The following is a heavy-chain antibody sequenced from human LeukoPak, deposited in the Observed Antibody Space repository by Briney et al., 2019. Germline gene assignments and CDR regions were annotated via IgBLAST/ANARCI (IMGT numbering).Heavy chain of an antibody. D-gene: IGHD2-8*02. CDR3: AKDGSWSCTD. Sequence: GGSLRLSCAASGFTSSRNAIHWVRQGPGKGLEWVSYIAHHGSNKYYADSVKGRFTISRDNPKRTLYLQMNSLRADDTAVYYCAKDGSWSCTDWGQGTLVTVSS. J-gene: IGHJ4*02. CDR2: IAHHGSNK. CDR1: GFTSSRNA. V-gene: IGHV3-30*02.